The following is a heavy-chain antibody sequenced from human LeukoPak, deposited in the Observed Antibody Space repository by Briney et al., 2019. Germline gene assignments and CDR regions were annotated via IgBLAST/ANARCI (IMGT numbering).Heavy chain of an antibody. CDR3: ARIRLGRGRPALAYCGGDCYSLDY. CDR2: ISGSGGST. D-gene: IGHD2-21*02. CDR1: GFTFSSYG. V-gene: IGHV3-23*01. Sequence: PTGGSLRLSCAASGFTFSSYGMSWVRQAPGKGLEWVSAISGSGGSTYYADSVKGRFTISRDNSKNTLYLQMNSLRAEDTAVYYCARIRLGRGRPALAYCGGDCYSLDYWGQGTLVTVSS. J-gene: IGHJ4*02.